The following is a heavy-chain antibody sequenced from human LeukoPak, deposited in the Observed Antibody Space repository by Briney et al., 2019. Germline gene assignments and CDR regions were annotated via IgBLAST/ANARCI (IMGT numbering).Heavy chain of an antibody. CDR1: GGSISSYY. J-gene: IGHJ3*02. Sequence: PSETLSLTCTVSGGSISSYYWSWIRQPPGKGLEWIGYIYYSGSTNYNPSLKSRVTISVDTSKNQFSLKLSSVTAADTAVYYCARDRPRGGYDFWSGYYPHDAFDIWGQGTMVTVSS. CDR2: IYYSGST. V-gene: IGHV4-59*01. CDR3: ARDRPRGGYDFWSGYYPHDAFDI. D-gene: IGHD3-3*01.